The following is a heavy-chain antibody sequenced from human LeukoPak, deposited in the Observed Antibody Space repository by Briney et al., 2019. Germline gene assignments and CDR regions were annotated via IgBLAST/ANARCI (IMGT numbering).Heavy chain of an antibody. D-gene: IGHD4-17*01. CDR2: INPDSGGT. CDR1: GYTFTGYY. J-gene: IGHJ4*02. V-gene: IGHV1-2*06. Sequence: AAVKVSCKASGYTFTGYYMHWVRQAPGQGLEWMGRINPDSGGTNYAQKFQGRVTMTRDTSISTAYMELSRLTSDDTAVYYCARGAERGDYAGYWGQGTLVTVSS. CDR3: ARGAERGDYAGY.